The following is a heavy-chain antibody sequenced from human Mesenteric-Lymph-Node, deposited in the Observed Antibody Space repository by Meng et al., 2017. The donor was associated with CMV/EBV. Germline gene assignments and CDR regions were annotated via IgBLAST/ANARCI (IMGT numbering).Heavy chain of an antibody. CDR1: GYTFTGYY. J-gene: IGHJ4*02. CDR2: INPNSGGT. D-gene: IGHD2/OR15-2a*01. CDR3: ARVPSQNIPFDY. Sequence: KASGYTFTGYYMHWVRQAPGQGLEWMGRINPNSGGTNYAQKFQGRVTMTRDTSISTAYMELSRLRSDDTAVYYCARVPSQNIPFDYWGQGTLVTVSS. V-gene: IGHV1-2*06.